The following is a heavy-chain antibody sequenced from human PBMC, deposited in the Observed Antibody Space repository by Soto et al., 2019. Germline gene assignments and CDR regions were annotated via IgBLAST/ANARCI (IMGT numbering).Heavy chain of an antibody. Sequence: PGGSLRLSCAASGSTFSSYAMSWVRQAPGKGLEWVSAISGSGGSTYYADSVKGRFTISRDNSKNTLYLQMNSLRAEDTAVYYCAKGAAPGYSRGWHLGIDHWGQGTLVTVSS. J-gene: IGHJ4*02. CDR1: GSTFSSYA. CDR3: AKGAAPGYSRGWHLGIDH. V-gene: IGHV3-23*01. D-gene: IGHD6-19*01. CDR2: ISGSGGST.